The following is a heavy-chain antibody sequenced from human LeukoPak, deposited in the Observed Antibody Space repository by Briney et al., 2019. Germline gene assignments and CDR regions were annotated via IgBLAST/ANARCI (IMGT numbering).Heavy chain of an antibody. V-gene: IGHV3-7*01. CDR2: IKQDGSEK. J-gene: IGHJ6*02. D-gene: IGHD3-16*01. CDR1: GFTFSSYW. CDR3: ARDLGDPKSDYYGMDV. Sequence: GGSLRLSCAASGFTFSSYWMSWVRQAPGKGLEWVANIKQDGSEKYYVDSVEGRFTISRDNAKNSLYLQMNSLRAEDTAVYYCARDLGDPKSDYYGMDVWGQGTTVTVSS.